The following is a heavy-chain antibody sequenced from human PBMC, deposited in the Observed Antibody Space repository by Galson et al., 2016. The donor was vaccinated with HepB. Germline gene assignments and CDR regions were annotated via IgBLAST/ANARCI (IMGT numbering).Heavy chain of an antibody. CDR1: GFTVSSNY. Sequence: SLRLSCAASGFTVSSNYMSWVRQAPGKGLEWVSIMYSGGSPFYADSVKGRFTISRDTSRNTLYLQMNSLRAEDTAVYYCTRDRGFWSGYSGASYRYGMDVWGQGTTVIVSS. CDR3: TRDRGFWSGYSGASYRYGMDV. CDR2: MYSGGSP. D-gene: IGHD3-3*01. V-gene: IGHV3-53*01. J-gene: IGHJ6*02.